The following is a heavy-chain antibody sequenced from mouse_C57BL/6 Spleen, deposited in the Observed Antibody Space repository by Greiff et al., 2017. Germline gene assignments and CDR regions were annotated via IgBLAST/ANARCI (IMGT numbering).Heavy chain of an antibody. CDR3: ARSGYGYAWFAY. V-gene: IGHV1-18*01. Sequence: VQLQQSGPELVKPGASVKIPCKASGYTFTDYNMDWVKQSHGKSLEWIGDINPNNGGTIYNQKFKGKATWTVDKSSSTAYMELRSLTSEDTAVYYCARSGYGYAWFAYWGQGTLVTVSA. D-gene: IGHD2-2*01. CDR2: INPNNGGT. CDR1: GYTFTDYN. J-gene: IGHJ3*01.